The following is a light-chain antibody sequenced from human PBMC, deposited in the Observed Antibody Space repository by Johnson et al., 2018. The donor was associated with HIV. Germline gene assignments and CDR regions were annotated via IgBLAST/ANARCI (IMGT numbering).Light chain of an antibody. CDR3: GTWDSSLSAGV. CDR2: DNN. Sequence: QSVLTQSPSVSAAPGQKVTISCSGSSSNIGNNYVSWYQQLPGTAPKLLIYDNNTRPSGIPDRFSGSKSGTSATLGITGLQTGDEADYYCGTWDSSLSAGVFGTGTKVTVL. J-gene: IGLJ1*01. CDR1: SSNIGNNY. V-gene: IGLV1-51*01.